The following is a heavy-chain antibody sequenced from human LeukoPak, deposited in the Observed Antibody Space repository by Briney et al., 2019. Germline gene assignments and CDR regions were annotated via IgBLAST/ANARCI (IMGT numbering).Heavy chain of an antibody. J-gene: IGHJ4*02. CDR1: GGSISSGSYY. CDR3: ARVTGYMIEDYFDY. CDR2: IYTSGKI. D-gene: IGHD3-22*01. Sequence: SETLSLTCSVSGGSISSGSYYWNWIRQPAGKGLEWIGRIYTSGKINYNPSLKSRVTISVETSKNQFSLKLKSVTAADTAVYYCARVTGYMIEDYFDYWGQGTLVTVSS. V-gene: IGHV4-61*02.